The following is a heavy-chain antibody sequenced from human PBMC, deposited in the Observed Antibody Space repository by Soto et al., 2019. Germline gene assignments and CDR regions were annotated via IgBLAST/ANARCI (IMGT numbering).Heavy chain of an antibody. D-gene: IGHD2-2*01. CDR1: GGSISSGDYY. CDR2: IYYSGST. Sequence: PSETLSLTCTVSGGSISSGDYYWSWIRQPPGKGLEWIGYIYYSGSTYYNPSLKSRVTISVDTSKNQFSLKLSSVTAADTAVYYCARTREKGWFDPWGQGTLVTVSS. J-gene: IGHJ5*02. V-gene: IGHV4-30-4*01. CDR3: ARTREKGWFDP.